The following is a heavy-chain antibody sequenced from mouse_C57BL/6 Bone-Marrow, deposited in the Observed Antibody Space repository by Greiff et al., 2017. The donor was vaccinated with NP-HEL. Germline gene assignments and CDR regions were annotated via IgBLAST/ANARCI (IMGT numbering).Heavy chain of an antibody. J-gene: IGHJ3*01. D-gene: IGHD1-1*01. CDR2: IYPGNSDT. Sequence: EVQLQQSGTVLARPGASVKMSCKTSGYTFTSYWMHWVKQRPGPGLEWIGAIYPGNSDTSYNQKFKGKAKLTAVTSASTAYMELSSLTNEDSAVYYCTRRETVTPWFAYWGQGTLVTVSA. V-gene: IGHV1-5*01. CDR3: TRRETVTPWFAY. CDR1: GYTFTSYW.